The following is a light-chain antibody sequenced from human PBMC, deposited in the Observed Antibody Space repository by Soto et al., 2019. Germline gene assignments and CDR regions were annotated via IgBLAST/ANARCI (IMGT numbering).Light chain of an antibody. Sequence: DIPMTQSPSTLSASVGDRIIITCRASESISSWLAWYQQKPGKAPKLLIYKASTLESGVPSRFSASGSGTEFTLTISSLQPDDSATYFCHQYSPSHTFGGGTKVEIK. CDR3: HQYSPSHT. CDR1: ESISSW. CDR2: KAS. J-gene: IGKJ4*02. V-gene: IGKV1-5*03.